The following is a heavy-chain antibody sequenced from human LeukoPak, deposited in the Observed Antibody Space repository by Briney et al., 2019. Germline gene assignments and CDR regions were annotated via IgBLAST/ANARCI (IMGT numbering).Heavy chain of an antibody. D-gene: IGHD3-10*01. CDR3: ARDGKRALMISPRGARPYYFDY. CDR2: INHSGST. J-gene: IGHJ4*02. Sequence: PSETLSLTCAVYGGSFSGYYWSWIRQPPGKGLEWIGEINHSGSTSYNPSLKSRVTMSLDASKNQFSLELNSVTPADTAVYYCARDGKRALMISPRGARPYYFDYWGQGTLVSVSS. V-gene: IGHV4-34*01. CDR1: GGSFSGYY.